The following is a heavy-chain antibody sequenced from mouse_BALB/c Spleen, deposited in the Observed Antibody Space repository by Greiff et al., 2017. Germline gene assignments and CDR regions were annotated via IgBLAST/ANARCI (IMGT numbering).Heavy chain of an antibody. CDR3: ASAITTVPAWFAY. V-gene: IGHV3-8*02. D-gene: IGHD1-1*01. J-gene: IGHJ3*01. Sequence: EVKLMESGPSLVKPSQTLSLTCSVTGDSITSGYWNWIRKFPGNKLEYMGYISYSGSTYYNPSLKSRISITRDTSKNQYYLQLNSVTTEDTATYYCASAITTVPAWFAYWGQGTLVTVSA. CDR1: GDSITSGY. CDR2: ISYSGST.